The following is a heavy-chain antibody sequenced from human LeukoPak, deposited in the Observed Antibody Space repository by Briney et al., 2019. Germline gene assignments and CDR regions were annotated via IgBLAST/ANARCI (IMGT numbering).Heavy chain of an antibody. CDR3: ARVDDILTGSMD. J-gene: IGHJ4*02. CDR1: GDSISSYY. Sequence: SETLSLTCTVSGDSISSYYWSWIRQPPGKGLEWIGYIYYSGSTNYNPSLKSRVTISVDTSKNQFSLKLSSVTAADTAVYYCARVDDILTGSMDWGQGTLVTVSS. CDR2: IYYSGST. D-gene: IGHD3-9*01. V-gene: IGHV4-59*12.